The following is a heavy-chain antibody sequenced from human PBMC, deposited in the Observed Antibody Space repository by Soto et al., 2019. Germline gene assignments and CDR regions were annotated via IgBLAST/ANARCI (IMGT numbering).Heavy chain of an antibody. D-gene: IGHD3-3*01. CDR1: GGSISRVGYY. CDR2: IYYSGST. Sequence: SETLSLTCTVSGGSISRVGYYWSWIRQHPGKGLEWIGYIYYSGSTYYNPTLKSRVTIAVDTSTNQFSLKLSSVTAADTAVYYCARGTDWWSVYYTVGFDYWGQGTLVTVSS. CDR3: ARGTDWWSVYYTVGFDY. J-gene: IGHJ4*02. V-gene: IGHV4-31*03.